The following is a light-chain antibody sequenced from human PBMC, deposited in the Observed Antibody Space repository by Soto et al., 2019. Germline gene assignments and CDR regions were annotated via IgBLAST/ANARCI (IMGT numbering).Light chain of an antibody. CDR1: SSNIGSNT. V-gene: IGLV1-44*01. CDR2: SNV. J-gene: IGLJ3*02. CDR3: AAWDGSLNGWV. Sequence: QSVLTQAPSASGTPGQRVTISCSGSSSNIGSNTVSWYQQVPGTAPKLLIYSNVQRPSGVPDRFSGSKSGTSASLAIGGLQSEDEADYYCAAWDGSLNGWVFGGGTKPTVL.